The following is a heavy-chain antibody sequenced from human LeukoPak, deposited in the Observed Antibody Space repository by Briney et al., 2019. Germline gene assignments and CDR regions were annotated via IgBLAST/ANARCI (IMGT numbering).Heavy chain of an antibody. J-gene: IGHJ3*02. Sequence: ASVKVSCKASGGTFTSYTISWVRQAPGQGLEWMGGIIPIFGTTNSAQKFQGRVTITADESTNTAYMELSSLRSEDTAVYYCAREGSKGLSRADAFDIWGQGTMVTVSS. D-gene: IGHD2/OR15-2a*01. CDR2: IIPIFGTT. CDR1: GGTFTSYT. CDR3: AREGSKGLSRADAFDI. V-gene: IGHV1-69*13.